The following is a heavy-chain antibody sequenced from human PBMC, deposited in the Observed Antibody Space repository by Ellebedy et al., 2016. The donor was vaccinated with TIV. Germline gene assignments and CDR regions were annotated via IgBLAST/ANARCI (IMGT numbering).Heavy chain of an antibody. D-gene: IGHD6-6*01. CDR2: ISSSSSTI. Sequence: GGSLRLXXAASGFTFSSYSMNWVRQAPGKGLEWVSYISSSSSTIYYADSVKGRFTISRDNAKNSLYLQMNSLRAEDTAVYYCAKGAARAPTARVDYWGQGTLVTVSS. V-gene: IGHV3-48*01. CDR3: AKGAARAPTARVDY. CDR1: GFTFSSYS. J-gene: IGHJ4*02.